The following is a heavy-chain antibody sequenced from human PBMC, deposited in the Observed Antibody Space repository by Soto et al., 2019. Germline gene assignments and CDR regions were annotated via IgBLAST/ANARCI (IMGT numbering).Heavy chain of an antibody. Sequence: EVQLLESGGGLVQPGGSLRLSCAASGFTFSSYAMSWVRQAPGKGLEWVSAISGSGGSTYYADSVKGRFTISRDTSTNTLSRQMNRLRAEDTAVYYCAKGSSGWYERFDYWGQGTLVTVSS. CDR2: ISGSGGST. CDR1: GFTFSSYA. V-gene: IGHV3-23*01. J-gene: IGHJ4*02. D-gene: IGHD6-19*01. CDR3: AKGSSGWYERFDY.